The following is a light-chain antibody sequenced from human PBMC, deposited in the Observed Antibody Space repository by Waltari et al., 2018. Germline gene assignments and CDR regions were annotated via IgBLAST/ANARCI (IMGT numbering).Light chain of an antibody. CDR2: KAS. CDR3: QHGYGTPFT. J-gene: IGKJ3*01. V-gene: IGKV1-39*01. CDR1: ENVNNY. Sequence: DIQMTQSPSSLSASVGDRVTITCRASENVNNYLNGYQQKTGKAPKLLIYKASTLQSGVPSRFSGSGSGTDYTFTISSLQSEDVATYYCQHGYGTPFTFGPGTKLDIK.